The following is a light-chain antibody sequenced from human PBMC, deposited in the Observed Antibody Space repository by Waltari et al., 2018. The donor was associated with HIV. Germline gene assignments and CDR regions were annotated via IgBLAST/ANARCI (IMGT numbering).Light chain of an antibody. V-gene: IGKV4-1*01. CDR2: WAS. J-gene: IGKJ2*01. CDR3: QQYYSHPRT. Sequence: DTVLTRSPDSLTVSLGERATINCKASQSVLSTTRNVNYLAWYQQKPGHPPKLLISWASGRRSGVPDRFSGGGSGTDFTLTISSLQAEDVAVYYCQQYYSHPRTFGQGTKLEI. CDR1: QSVLSTTRNVNY.